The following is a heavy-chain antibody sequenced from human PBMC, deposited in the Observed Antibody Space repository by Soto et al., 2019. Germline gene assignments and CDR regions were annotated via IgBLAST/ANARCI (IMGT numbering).Heavy chain of an antibody. CDR2: IIPIFGTA. J-gene: IGHJ4*02. CDR1: GGTFSSYA. Sequence: SVKVSCKASGGTFSSYAIDWVRQAPGQGLEWMGGIIPIFGTAKYAQKFQGRVTITADESTSTVYMEMRSLGSEDTAVYYCARDRGDGYNLYYWGQGTLVTVSS. D-gene: IGHD5-12*01. CDR3: ARDRGDGYNLYY. V-gene: IGHV1-69*13.